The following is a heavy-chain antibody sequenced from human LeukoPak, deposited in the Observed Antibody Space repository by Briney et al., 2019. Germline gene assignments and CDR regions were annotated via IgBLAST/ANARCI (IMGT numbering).Heavy chain of an antibody. D-gene: IGHD1-26*01. J-gene: IGHJ4*02. V-gene: IGHV4-59*01. CDR1: GGSISNSY. CDR2: FHDSEST. CDR3: ARGDASGRPGIGFDF. Sequence: PSETLSLTCTVSGGSISNSYWSWIRQPPGKGLEWIGFFHDSESTNYNPSLKSRVSISLDTSENQVSLWLSSVTAADTAVYYCARGDASGRPGIGFDFWGQGTLVTVSS.